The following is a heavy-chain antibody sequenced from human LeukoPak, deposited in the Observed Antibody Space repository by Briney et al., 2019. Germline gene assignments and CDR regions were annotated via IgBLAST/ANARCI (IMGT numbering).Heavy chain of an antibody. CDR2: ISGSGGST. J-gene: IGHJ4*02. V-gene: IGHV3-23*01. CDR3: ARTDSGSYLKFDY. D-gene: IGHD1-26*01. Sequence: PGGSLRLSCAASGFTFSSYAMNWVRQAPGKGLEWVSAISGSGGSTYYADSVKGRFTISRDNAKNSLYLQMNSLRAEDTAVYYCARTDSGSYLKFDYWGQGTLVTVSS. CDR1: GFTFSSYA.